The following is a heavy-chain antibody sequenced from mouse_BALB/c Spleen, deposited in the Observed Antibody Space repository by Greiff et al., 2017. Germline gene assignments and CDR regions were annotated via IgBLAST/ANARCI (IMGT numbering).Heavy chain of an antibody. Sequence: EVKLVESGGGLVKPGGSLKLSCAASGFTFSSYTMSWVRQTPEKRLEWVATISSGGSYTYYPDSVKGRFTISRDNAKNTLYLQMSSLKSEDTAMYYCSRDRTTVRGDYFDYWGQGTTLTVSS. CDR2: ISSGGSYT. J-gene: IGHJ2*01. V-gene: IGHV5-6-4*01. D-gene: IGHD1-1*01. CDR1: GFTFSSYT. CDR3: SRDRTTVRGDYFDY.